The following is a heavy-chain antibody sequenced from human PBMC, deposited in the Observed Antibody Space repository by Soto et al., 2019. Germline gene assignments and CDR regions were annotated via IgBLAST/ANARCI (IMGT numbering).Heavy chain of an antibody. V-gene: IGHV3-23*01. CDR2: IGSVGGDT. CDR3: VKDRMAYNSVWDPFDI. D-gene: IGHD1-20*01. Sequence: PGGSLRLSCAASGFTFYSYAMSWVRQAPGKGLEWVSTIGSVGGDTYYADSVKGRFTISRGDSKNTLLLQMNSLRAEDTAVYYCVKDRMAYNSVWDPFDIWGQGTMVTVS. J-gene: IGHJ3*02. CDR1: GFTFYSYA.